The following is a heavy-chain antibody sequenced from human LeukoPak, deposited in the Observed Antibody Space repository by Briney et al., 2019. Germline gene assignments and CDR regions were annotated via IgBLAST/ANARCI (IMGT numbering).Heavy chain of an antibody. D-gene: IGHD3-22*01. V-gene: IGHV1-46*01. CDR2: INPSGGST. J-gene: IGHJ4*02. CDR1: GGTFSSYA. Sequence: GASVKVSCKASGGTFSSYAISWVRQAPGQGLEWMGIINPSGGSTSYAQKFQGRVTMTRDTSTSTVYMELSSLRSEDTAVYYCARDISYDSSGYLGYYFDYWGQGTLVTVSS. CDR3: ARDISYDSSGYLGYYFDY.